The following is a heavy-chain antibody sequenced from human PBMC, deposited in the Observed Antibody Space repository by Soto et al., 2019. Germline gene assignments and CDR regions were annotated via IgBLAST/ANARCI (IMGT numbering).Heavy chain of an antibody. Sequence: GGSLRLSCAASGFSFSTYSMAWVRQTPGEGLAWVSGLSGGGSNTFYADSVQGRFTISVDNSKNTVYLQMNSLRVEDTAVYYCARWDGYGDVWGQGTLVTVSS. CDR3: ARWDGYGDV. CDR2: LSGGGSNT. CDR1: GFSFSTYS. V-gene: IGHV3-23*01. D-gene: IGHD4-17*01. J-gene: IGHJ4*02.